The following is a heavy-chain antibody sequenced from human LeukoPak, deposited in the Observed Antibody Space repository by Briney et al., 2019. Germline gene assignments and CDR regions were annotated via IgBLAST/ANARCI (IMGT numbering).Heavy chain of an antibody. CDR2: INIDGSSV. Sequence: GGSLRLSCAASGFTFSSYWMHWLRQAPGKGLVWVSRINIDGSSVTYADSVKGRLTISRDNAKNTLYLQMNSLSAEDTAVYYCARGSSSSSTRVVDYWGQATLVTVSS. CDR1: GFTFSSYW. J-gene: IGHJ4*02. V-gene: IGHV3-74*01. CDR3: ARGSSSSSTRVVDY. D-gene: IGHD6-13*01.